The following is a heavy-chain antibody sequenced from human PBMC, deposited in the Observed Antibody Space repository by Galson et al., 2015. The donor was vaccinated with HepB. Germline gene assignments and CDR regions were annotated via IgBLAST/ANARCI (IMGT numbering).Heavy chain of an antibody. CDR1: GFTFSSFA. D-gene: IGHD6-19*01. Sequence: SLRLSCAASGFTFSSFAMSWFRQAPGKGLEWVSAISGSGGSTYYADSVKGRFTITRDNAKNTLYLQMNSLRAEDTTVYYCAKDRTQRLVHHGMDVWGQGTTVTVSS. CDR3: AKDRTQRLVHHGMDV. CDR2: ISGSGGST. V-gene: IGHV3-23*01. J-gene: IGHJ6*02.